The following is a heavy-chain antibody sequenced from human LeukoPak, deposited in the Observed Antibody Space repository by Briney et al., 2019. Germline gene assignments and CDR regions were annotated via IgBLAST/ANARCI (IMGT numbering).Heavy chain of an antibody. CDR3: ARDPRGATRPYYYYMDV. V-gene: IGHV1-69*13. CDR2: IIPIFGTA. J-gene: IGHJ6*03. Sequence: SVKVSCKASGGTFSSYAISWVRQAPGQGLEWMGGIIPIFGTANYAQKFQGRVTITADESTSTAYMELSSLRSEDTAVYYCARDPRGATRPYYYYMDVWGKGTTVTVSS. CDR1: GGTFSSYA. D-gene: IGHD1-26*01.